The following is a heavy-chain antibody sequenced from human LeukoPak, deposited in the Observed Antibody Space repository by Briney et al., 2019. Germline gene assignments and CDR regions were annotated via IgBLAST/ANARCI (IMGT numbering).Heavy chain of an antibody. CDR1: GFTFSSYA. V-gene: IGHV3-30-3*01. CDR2: ISYDGSNK. Sequence: PGRSLRLSCAASGFTFSSYAMHWVRQAPGKGLEWVAVISYDGSNKYYADSVKGRFTISRDNSKNTLYLQMNSLRAEDTAVYYCARSLYSSGWYGYFDDWGQGTLVTVSS. J-gene: IGHJ4*02. CDR3: ARSLYSSGWYGYFDD. D-gene: IGHD6-19*01.